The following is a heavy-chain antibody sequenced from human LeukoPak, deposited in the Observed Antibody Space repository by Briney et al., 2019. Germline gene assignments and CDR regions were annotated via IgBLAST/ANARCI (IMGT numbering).Heavy chain of an antibody. CDR1: GFTFSSYA. D-gene: IGHD6-19*01. V-gene: IGHV3-23*01. J-gene: IGHJ4*02. CDR2: ISGSGGST. Sequence: GGSLRLSCAASGFTFSSYAMSWVRQAPGKGLDWVSAISGSGGSTYYADSVKGRFTISRDNSKNTLYLQMNSLRAEDTAVYYCAKLLAVAGTVFDYWGQGTLVTVSS. CDR3: AKLLAVAGTVFDY.